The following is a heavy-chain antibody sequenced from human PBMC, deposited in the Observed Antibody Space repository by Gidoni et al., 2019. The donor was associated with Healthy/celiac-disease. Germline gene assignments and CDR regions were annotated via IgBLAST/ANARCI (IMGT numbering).Heavy chain of an antibody. J-gene: IGHJ6*02. CDR1: GGSFSGYY. CDR3: ACGLGSSGYSSTSSGGGMDV. V-gene: IGHV4-34*01. Sequence: QVQLQQWGAGLLKPSETLSLTCAVYGGSFSGYYWSWIRQPPGKGLEWIGEINHSGSTNYNPSLKSRVTISVDTSKNQFSLKLSSVTAADTAVYYCACGLGSSGYSSTSSGGGMDVWGQGTTVTVSS. D-gene: IGHD6-13*01. CDR2: INHSGST.